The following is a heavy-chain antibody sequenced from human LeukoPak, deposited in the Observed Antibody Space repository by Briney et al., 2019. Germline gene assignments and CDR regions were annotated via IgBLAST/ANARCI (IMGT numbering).Heavy chain of an antibody. CDR1: GYTFTSYY. CDR3: ARFPASSSWYKGELFDY. V-gene: IGHV1-46*01. Sequence: ASVKVSCKASGYTFTSYYMHWVRLAPGQGLEWMGIINPSGGSTSYAQKFQGRVTMTRDTSTSTVYMELSSLRSEDTAVYYCARFPASSSWYKGELFDYWGQGTLVTVSS. CDR2: INPSGGST. D-gene: IGHD6-13*01. J-gene: IGHJ4*02.